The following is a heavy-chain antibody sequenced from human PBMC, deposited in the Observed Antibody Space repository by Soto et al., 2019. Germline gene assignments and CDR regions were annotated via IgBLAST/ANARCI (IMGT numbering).Heavy chain of an antibody. D-gene: IGHD1-26*01. CDR3: ARDGSGWELLGYFDY. Sequence: SVKVSCKASGGTFSSYAISWVRQAPGQGLEWMGGIIPIFGTANYAQKFQGRVTITADKSTSTAYMELSSLRSEDTAVYYCARDGSGWELLGYFDYWGQGTLVTVSS. V-gene: IGHV1-69*06. CDR1: GGTFSSYA. CDR2: IIPIFGTA. J-gene: IGHJ4*02.